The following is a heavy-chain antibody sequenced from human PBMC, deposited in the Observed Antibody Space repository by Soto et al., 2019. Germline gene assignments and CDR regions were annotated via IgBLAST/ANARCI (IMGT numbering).Heavy chain of an antibody. D-gene: IGHD7-27*01. CDR3: ASSSLTGNSHYHFHC. Sequence: SETLSLTCAVSVVSISSSNWWSWVRQPPGKGLEWIGEIYHSGSTNYNPSLKSRVTISVDKSKNQFSLKLTSVTAADTAVYYCASSSLTGNSHYHFHCWGQATLVSVSS. CDR2: IYHSGST. J-gene: IGHJ4*02. V-gene: IGHV4-4*02. CDR1: VVSISSSNW.